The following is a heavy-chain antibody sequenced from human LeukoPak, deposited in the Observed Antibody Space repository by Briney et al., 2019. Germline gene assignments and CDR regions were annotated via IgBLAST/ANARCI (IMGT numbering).Heavy chain of an antibody. CDR2: IKQDGSER. CDR1: GFTFSGYW. Sequence: GGSLRLSCVASGFTFSGYWMHWVRQAPGKGLYWVANIKQDGSERFYVDSVKGRFTISRDNTQNSLYLQMNSPRPEDTAVYYCARGFDYWGQGILVTVSS. V-gene: IGHV3-7*03. J-gene: IGHJ4*02. CDR3: ARGFDY.